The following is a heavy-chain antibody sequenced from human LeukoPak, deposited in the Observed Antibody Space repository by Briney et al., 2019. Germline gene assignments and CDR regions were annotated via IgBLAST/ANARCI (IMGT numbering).Heavy chain of an antibody. J-gene: IGHJ4*02. CDR2: ISSSSMYI. D-gene: IGHD2-15*01. CDR3: AREYCSGGSCYRIDS. Sequence: GGSLRLSCAASRFIFSSYSMTWVRQAPGKGLEWVSSISSSSMYIFYADSVKGRFTISRDNAKNSLYLQMDSLRAEDTAVYYCAREYCSGGSCYRIDSWGQGTLVTVSS. CDR1: RFIFSSYS. V-gene: IGHV3-21*01.